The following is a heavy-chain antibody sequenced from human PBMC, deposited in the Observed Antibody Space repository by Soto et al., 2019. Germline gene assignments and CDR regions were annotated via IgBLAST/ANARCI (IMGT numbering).Heavy chain of an antibody. CDR3: AHTQLGYSYGYFDS. CDR1: GFTFSSYA. V-gene: IGHV3-23*01. D-gene: IGHD5-18*01. Sequence: EVQLLESGGGLVQPGGSLRLSCAASGFTFSSYAMSWVRQAPGKGLEWGSAISGSGGSTYYADSVKGRFTISRDNTKNTLDLQMNSMRAEDTAVYYGAHTQLGYSYGYFDSWGQGTLVTVSS. J-gene: IGHJ4*02. CDR2: ISGSGGST.